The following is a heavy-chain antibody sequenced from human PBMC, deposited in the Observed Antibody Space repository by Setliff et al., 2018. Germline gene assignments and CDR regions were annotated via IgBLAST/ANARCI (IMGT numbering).Heavy chain of an antibody. J-gene: IGHJ6*02. CDR3: ARQQQLVIGSTAYYYYGMDV. V-gene: IGHV4-39*07. CDR1: GGSISSSSYY. D-gene: IGHD6-13*01. CDR2: IYYSGST. Sequence: SETLSLTCTVPGGSISSSSYYWGWIRQPPGKGPEWIGIIYYSGSTYYNPSLKSRVTISVDTSKNQFSLKLSSVTAADTAVYYCARQQQLVIGSTAYYYYGMDVWGQGTTVTVSS.